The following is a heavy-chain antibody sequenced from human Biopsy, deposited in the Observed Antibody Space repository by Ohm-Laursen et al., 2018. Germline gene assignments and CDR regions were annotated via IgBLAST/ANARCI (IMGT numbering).Heavy chain of an antibody. CDR1: GFIFTSYG. Sequence: EKVSCKASGFIFTSYGLSWVRQAPGQELEWMGWISSSNDNTHYAQKFQGRDTMTAETSTRTDYMELRILRSDDTAVYYCARDFFDSSGYFYYYNGVDLWGQGTTVTVSS. CDR3: ARDFFDSSGYFYYYNGVDL. D-gene: IGHD3-22*01. V-gene: IGHV1-18*01. J-gene: IGHJ6*02. CDR2: ISSSNDNT.